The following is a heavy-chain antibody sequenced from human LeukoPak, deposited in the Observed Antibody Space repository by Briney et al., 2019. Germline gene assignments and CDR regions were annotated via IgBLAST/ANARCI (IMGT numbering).Heavy chain of an antibody. D-gene: IGHD2-2*01. CDR3: ARDCSSTSCYRYYFDY. V-gene: IGHV4-4*07. J-gene: IGHJ4*02. CDR2: IYTSGST. CDR1: GGSISSYY. Sequence: SETLSLTCTVSGGSISSYYWSRIRQPAGKGLEWIGRIYTSGSTNYNPSLKSRVTMSVDTSKNQFSLKLSSVTAADTAVYYCARDCSSTSCYRYYFDYWGQGTLVTVSS.